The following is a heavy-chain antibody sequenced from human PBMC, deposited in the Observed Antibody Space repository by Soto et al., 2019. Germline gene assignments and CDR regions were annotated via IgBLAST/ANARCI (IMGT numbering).Heavy chain of an antibody. CDR1: GASVSSNSAA. CDR3: ARGDSSGWSRGGFDY. Sequence: SQTLPLTCAISGASVSSNSAAWNWIRQSPSRGLEWLGRTYYRSKWYKDYAVSVKSRITINPDTSKNQFSLQLNSVTPEDTAVYYCARGDSSGWSRGGFDYWGQGNLVTVSS. CDR2: TYYRSKWYK. D-gene: IGHD6-19*01. J-gene: IGHJ4*02. V-gene: IGHV6-1*01.